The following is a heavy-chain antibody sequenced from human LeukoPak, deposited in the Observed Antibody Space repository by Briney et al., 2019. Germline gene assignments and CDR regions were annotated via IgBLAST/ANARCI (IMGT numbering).Heavy chain of an antibody. CDR3: AQGWYSGYDLGGFDY. CDR1: GFTFSSYA. J-gene: IGHJ4*02. CDR2: ISGSGGST. Sequence: PGGSLRLSCAASGFTFSSYAMSWVRQAPGKGLEWVSAISGSGGSTYYADSVKGRFTIFRDNSKNTLYLRMNSLRAEDTAVYYCAQGWYSGYDLGGFDYWGQGTLVTVSS. V-gene: IGHV3-23*01. D-gene: IGHD5-12*01.